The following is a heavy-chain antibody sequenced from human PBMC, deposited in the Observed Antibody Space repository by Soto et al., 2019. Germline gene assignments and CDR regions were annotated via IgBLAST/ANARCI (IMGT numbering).Heavy chain of an antibody. Sequence: QVQLQESGPGLVKPSQTLPLTCTVSGASIGSGGYYWSWIRQHPGKGLEWIAFISYSGNPYYNPSLKSRVTISRDTAQNQFSRKVNSVTDADTPVYYCARSQSTRFDRWGQGTLVLVSA. V-gene: IGHV4-31*03. CDR2: ISYSGNP. CDR3: ARSQSTRFDR. CDR1: GASIGSGGYY. J-gene: IGHJ5*02.